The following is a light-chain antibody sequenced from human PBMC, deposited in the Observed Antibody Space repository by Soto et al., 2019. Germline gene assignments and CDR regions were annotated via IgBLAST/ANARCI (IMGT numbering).Light chain of an antibody. V-gene: IGLV2-14*01. J-gene: IGLJ2*01. CDR1: SSDVGGYNY. CDR3: SSYTSSSTRV. Sequence: QSALTQPASVSGSPGQSITISCTGTSSDVGGYNYVSWYQQPPGKAPNLMIYDVSHRPSGVSNRFSGSKSGNTAPLTISVLQAEDEADYYCSSYTSSSTRVFGGGTKLTVL. CDR2: DVS.